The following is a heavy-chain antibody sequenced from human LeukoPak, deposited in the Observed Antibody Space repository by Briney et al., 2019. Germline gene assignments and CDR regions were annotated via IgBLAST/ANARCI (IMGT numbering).Heavy chain of an antibody. CDR1: GGSISSSYYY. CDR2: KYYSGNT. Sequence: SETLSLTCTVSGGSISSSYYYWSWIRQPPGKGLEWIGNKYYSGNTYYNPSLKSRVTLSVDTSKNQFSLKLSSVTAADTAVYYCSRRDYYDTSGHRDWGQGILVTVSS. CDR3: SRRDYYDTSGHRD. D-gene: IGHD3-22*01. V-gene: IGHV4-30-4*01. J-gene: IGHJ4*02.